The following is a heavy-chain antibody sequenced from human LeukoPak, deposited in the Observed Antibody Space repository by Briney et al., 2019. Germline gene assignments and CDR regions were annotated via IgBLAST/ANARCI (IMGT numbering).Heavy chain of an antibody. J-gene: IGHJ4*02. Sequence: PSETLSLTCTVSGGSISSYYWSWIRPPPGKGLEWIGYIYYSGSTNYNPSLKSRVTISVDTSKNQFSLKLSSVTAADTAVYYCARVCDDSSGCLDYWGQGTLVTVSS. CDR1: GGSISSYY. CDR2: IYYSGST. CDR3: ARVCDDSSGCLDY. V-gene: IGHV4-59*01. D-gene: IGHD3-22*01.